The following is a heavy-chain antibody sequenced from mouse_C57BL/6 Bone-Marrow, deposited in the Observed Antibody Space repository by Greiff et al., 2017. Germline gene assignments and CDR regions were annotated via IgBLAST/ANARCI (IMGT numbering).Heavy chain of an antibody. CDR2: IYPGSGST. J-gene: IGHJ1*03. Sequence: QVQLKESGAELVKPGASVKMSCKASGYTFTSYWITWVKQRPGQGLEWIGDIYPGSGSTNYNEKFKSKATLTVDTSSSTAYMQLSSLTSEDSAVYYCAREGYYDGSSSWYFDVWGTGTTVTVSS. CDR3: AREGYYDGSSSWYFDV. CDR1: GYTFTSYW. V-gene: IGHV1-55*01. D-gene: IGHD1-1*01.